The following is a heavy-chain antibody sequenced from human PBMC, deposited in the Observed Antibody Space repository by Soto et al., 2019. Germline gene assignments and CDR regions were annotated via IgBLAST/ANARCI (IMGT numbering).Heavy chain of an antibody. V-gene: IGHV4-59*04. CDR3: TDMRGQWLPRD. CDR1: GGSISSYY. J-gene: IGHJ4*02. D-gene: IGHD6-19*01. Sequence: SETLSLTCTVSGGSISSYYWSWIRQPPGKGLEWIGNIYYSGSSNYYPSLKGRVTMSVDTSKNQFSMRLSSVTAADTAVYYCTDMRGQWLPRDWGRGIMVTVSS. CDR2: IYYSGSS.